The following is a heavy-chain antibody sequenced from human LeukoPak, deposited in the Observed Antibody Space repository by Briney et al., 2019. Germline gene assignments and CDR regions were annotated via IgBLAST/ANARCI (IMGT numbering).Heavy chain of an antibody. CDR3: ARGRQDVTMIVVVMTAVSYYLDV. CDR1: GGSLSVYY. D-gene: IGHD3-22*01. V-gene: IGHV4-34*01. J-gene: IGHJ6*03. Sequence: PQTLSLTCALYGGSLSVYYWTWIRQTPEKGLEWIGEMNPSGSTTYNPSLKSRVTISVDTSKNQFSLELSSVTAAGTAVYYCARGRQDVTMIVVVMTAVSYYLDVWGKGTTVTVS. CDR2: MNPSGST.